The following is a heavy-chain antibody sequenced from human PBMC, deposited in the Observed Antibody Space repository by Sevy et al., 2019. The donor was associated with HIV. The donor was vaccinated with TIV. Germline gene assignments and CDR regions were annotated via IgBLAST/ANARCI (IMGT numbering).Heavy chain of an antibody. V-gene: IGHV3-30-3*01. J-gene: IGHJ4*02. CDR3: ARDGGAYTYGTGKY. CDR2: ISYDGNIK. CDR1: RFTFSTYA. D-gene: IGHD5-18*01. Sequence: GGSLRLSCAASRFTFSTYAMHWVRQAPGKGLEWVSVISYDGNIKHYADSVKGRFTISRDDSKNTLYLQMNSLRAEDTAVYYCARDGGAYTYGTGKYWGQGTLVTVSS.